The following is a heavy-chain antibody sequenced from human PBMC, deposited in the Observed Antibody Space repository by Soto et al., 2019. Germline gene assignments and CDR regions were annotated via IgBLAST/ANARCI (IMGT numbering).Heavy chain of an antibody. CDR1: RGSMKSYE. CDR3: ARHPYYYDSSGYYNGYYFDY. CDR2: IYYSGST. D-gene: IGHD3-22*01. V-gene: IGHV4-59*08. J-gene: IGHJ4*02. Sequence: SRGSMKSYEGSWIRKKPGKGLEWIGYIYYSGSTNYNPSLKSRVTISVDTSKNQFSLKLSSVTAADTAVYYCARHPYYYDSSGYYNGYYFDYWGQETLVTVSS.